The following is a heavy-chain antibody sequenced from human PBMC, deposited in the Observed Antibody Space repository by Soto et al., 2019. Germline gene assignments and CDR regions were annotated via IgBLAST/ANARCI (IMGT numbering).Heavy chain of an antibody. V-gene: IGHV3-48*02. J-gene: IGHJ6*02. CDR2: ITGTCGPI. Sequence: GETLSLSCAVSGFTFSSYDMNWVRQAQGPGLERISDITGTCGPIYYSASVQRRFPHSRDNPKNTLYQQMTSLRDEDSAGYYCAREIFYESRSYQMPYYGIVVRYRGTT. D-gene: IGHD3-22*01. CDR1: GFTFSSYD. CDR3: AREIFYESRSYQMPYYGIVV.